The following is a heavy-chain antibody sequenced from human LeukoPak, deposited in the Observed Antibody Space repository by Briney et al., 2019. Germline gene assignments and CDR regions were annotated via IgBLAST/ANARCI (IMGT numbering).Heavy chain of an antibody. CDR3: ARTPRADASYYFDY. CDR1: GFTFSSYA. CDR2: ISSNGGST. V-gene: IGHV3-64*04. J-gene: IGHJ4*02. Sequence: GGSLRLSCSVSGFTFSSYAMHWVRQAPGKGLEYVSAISSNGGSTFYADSVKGRFTISRDNSKNTLYLQMSSLRADDTAVYYCARTPRADASYYFDYWGQGTLVTVSS.